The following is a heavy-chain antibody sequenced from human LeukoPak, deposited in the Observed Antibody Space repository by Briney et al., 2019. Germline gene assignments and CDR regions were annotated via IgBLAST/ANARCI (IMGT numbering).Heavy chain of an antibody. CDR2: IYSGGST. J-gene: IGHJ4*02. D-gene: IGHD4-17*01. V-gene: IGHV3-66*01. CDR1: GFTFSSYA. Sequence: PGGSLTLSCAASGFTFSSYAMSWVRQAPGKGLEWVSVIYSGGSTYYADSVKGRFTISRDNSKNTLYLQMNSLRAEDTAVYYCAREVDDYGDYLRNYWGQGTLVTVSS. CDR3: AREVDDYGDYLRNY.